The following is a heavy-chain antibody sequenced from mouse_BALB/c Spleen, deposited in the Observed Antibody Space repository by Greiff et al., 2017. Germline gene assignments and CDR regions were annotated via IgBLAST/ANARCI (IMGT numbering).Heavy chain of an antibody. Sequence: EVQLQQSGAELVRPGALVKLSCKASGFNIKDYYMHWVKQRPEQGLEWIGWIDPENGNTIYDPKFQGKASITADTSSNTAYLQLSSLTSEDTAVYYCARAYYGNSKFAYWGQGTLVTVSA. CDR2: IDPENGNT. CDR1: GFNIKDYY. V-gene: IGHV14-1*02. J-gene: IGHJ3*01. D-gene: IGHD2-10*01. CDR3: ARAYYGNSKFAY.